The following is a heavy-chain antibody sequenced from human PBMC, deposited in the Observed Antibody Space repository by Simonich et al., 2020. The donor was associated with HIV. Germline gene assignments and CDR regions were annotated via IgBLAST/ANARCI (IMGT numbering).Heavy chain of an antibody. J-gene: IGHJ4*02. CDR3: AKDKGAYYGSGSPVY. CDR1: GFTFDDYA. V-gene: IGHV3-9*01. CDR2: INWNSGSI. Sequence: EVQLVESGGGLVQPGRSLRLSCAASGFTFDDYAMHWVRKAPGKGLGCVAGINWNSGSIGYADSVKGRFTISRDNAKNSLYLQMNSLRAEDTALYYCAKDKGAYYGSGSPVYWGQGTLVTVSS. D-gene: IGHD3-10*01.